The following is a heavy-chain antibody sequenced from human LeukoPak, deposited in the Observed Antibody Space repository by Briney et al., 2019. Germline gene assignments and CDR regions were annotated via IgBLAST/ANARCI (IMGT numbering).Heavy chain of an antibody. CDR3: AREYQLLYRTYYYGMDV. D-gene: IGHD2-2*02. Sequence: PSETLSLTCTVSGGSISSYYWSWIRQPAGKGLEWIGRIYTSGSTYYNPSLKSRVTISVDTSKNQFSLKLSSVTAADTAVYYCAREYQLLYRTYYYGMDVWGQGTTVTVSS. V-gene: IGHV4-4*07. J-gene: IGHJ6*02. CDR2: IYTSGST. CDR1: GGSISSYY.